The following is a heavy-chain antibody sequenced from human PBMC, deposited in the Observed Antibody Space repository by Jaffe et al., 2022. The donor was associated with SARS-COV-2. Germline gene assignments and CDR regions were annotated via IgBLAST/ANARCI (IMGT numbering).Heavy chain of an antibody. CDR2: IKSQADGGTT. V-gene: IGHV3-15*01. CDR3: TTSDY. Sequence: EVQLVESGGGLVKPGGSLRLSCVASGFTFGNAWMTWVRQAPGKGLVWVGHIKSQADGGTTHYAAPVQGRFTISRDDSKNTLYLLMNNLKTEDTAVYFCTTSDYWGQGTLVTVSS. CDR1: GFTFGNAW. J-gene: IGHJ4*02.